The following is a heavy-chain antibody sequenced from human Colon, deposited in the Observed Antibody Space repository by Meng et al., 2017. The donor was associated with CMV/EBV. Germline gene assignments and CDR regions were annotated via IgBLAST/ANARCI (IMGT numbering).Heavy chain of an antibody. D-gene: IGHD3-16*01. Sequence: SETLSPTCNVSGGSISPYYWSWIRQLPGKGLEWIGYLYYTGNTNSNPSLKSRITMFVDTSKKLLSLSLSSVTAADTAVYYCARHFDLGGMDVWGQGTTVTVSS. CDR1: GGSISPYY. J-gene: IGHJ6*02. CDR2: LYYTGNT. V-gene: IGHV4-59*01. CDR3: ARHFDLGGMDV.